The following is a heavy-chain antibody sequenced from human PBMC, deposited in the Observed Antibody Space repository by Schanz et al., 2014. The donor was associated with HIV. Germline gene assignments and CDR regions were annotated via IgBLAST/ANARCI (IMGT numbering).Heavy chain of an antibody. V-gene: IGHV3-13*01. J-gene: IGHJ6*02. CDR2: LGTAGDT. CDR3: ARSSDYYYGMDV. Sequence: EVQLVESGGGLVQPGGSLRLSCAASGFTFSTYDMHWVRQATGKGLEWVSVLGTAGDTYYPGSVKGRFTISRENAKNSLYLQMNSLRAGDTAVYYCARSSDYYYGMDVWGQGTTVTVSS. CDR1: GFTFSTYD.